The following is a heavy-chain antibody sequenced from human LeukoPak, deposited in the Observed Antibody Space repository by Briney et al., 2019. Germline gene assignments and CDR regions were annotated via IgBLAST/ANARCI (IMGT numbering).Heavy chain of an antibody. J-gene: IGHJ4*02. Sequence: GESLKISCKGSGYSFTSYWIGWVRQMPGKGLEWMGIIYPDDSDTRYSPSFQGQVTISADKSTSTAYLQWSSPQATDTAMYYCARPSSDYVRRVEYWGQGTLVTVSS. CDR2: IYPDDSDT. D-gene: IGHD3-10*02. CDR3: ARPSSDYVRRVEY. V-gene: IGHV5-51*01. CDR1: GYSFTSYW.